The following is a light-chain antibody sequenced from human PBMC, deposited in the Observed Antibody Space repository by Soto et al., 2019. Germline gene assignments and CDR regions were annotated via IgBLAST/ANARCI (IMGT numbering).Light chain of an antibody. CDR3: QQYGSSLLT. J-gene: IGKJ4*01. CDR2: RAS. V-gene: IGKV1-5*03. CDR1: QSIDTA. Sequence: DIQMTQSPSTLSASVGDRVTITCRASQSIDTALAWYQQKPGKAPNLLIYRASNLESGVPSRFSGSGSGTEFTLAISSLQPDDFATYYCQQYGSSLLTFGGGTKVEIK.